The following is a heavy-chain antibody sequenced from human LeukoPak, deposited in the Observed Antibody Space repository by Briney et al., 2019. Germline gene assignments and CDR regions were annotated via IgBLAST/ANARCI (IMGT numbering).Heavy chain of an antibody. CDR1: GFTFSSYW. Sequence: GGSLRLSCAGSGFTFSSYWMSWVRQAPGKGLEWVANIKQDGSEKYYVDSVKGRFTISRDNAKNSLYLQMNSLRAEDTAVYYCAREYCSSTSCRWTYYYYYGMDVWGQGTTVTVSS. CDR2: IKQDGSEK. D-gene: IGHD2-2*01. J-gene: IGHJ6*02. CDR3: AREYCSSTSCRWTYYYYYGMDV. V-gene: IGHV3-7*01.